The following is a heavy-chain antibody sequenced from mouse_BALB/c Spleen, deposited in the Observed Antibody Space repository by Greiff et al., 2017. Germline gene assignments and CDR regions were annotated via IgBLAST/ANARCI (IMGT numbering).Heavy chain of an antibody. CDR3: ARGLLRYLYYFDY. Sequence: EGKLVESGGGLVKPGGSLKLSCAASGFTFSSYAMSWVRQTPEKRLEWVASISSGGSTYYPDSVKGRFTISRDNARNILYLQMSSLRSEDTAMYYCARGLLRYLYYFDYWGQGTTLTVSS. V-gene: IGHV5-6-5*01. CDR2: ISSGGST. D-gene: IGHD1-1*01. J-gene: IGHJ2*01. CDR1: GFTFSSYA.